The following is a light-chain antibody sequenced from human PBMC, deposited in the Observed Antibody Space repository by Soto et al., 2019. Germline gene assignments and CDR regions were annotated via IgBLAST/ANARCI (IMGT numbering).Light chain of an antibody. CDR1: NIGRKS. J-gene: IGLJ2*01. CDR3: QVWDSSSDRVV. V-gene: IGLV3-21*04. CDR2: YGS. Sequence: SYELTQPPSVSGAPGKTARITCGGNNIGRKSVHWYQQKPGQAPVLVIYYGSDRPSGIPERFSGSNSGNTATLTISRVEAGDEADYYCQVWDSSSDRVVFGGGTKLTVL.